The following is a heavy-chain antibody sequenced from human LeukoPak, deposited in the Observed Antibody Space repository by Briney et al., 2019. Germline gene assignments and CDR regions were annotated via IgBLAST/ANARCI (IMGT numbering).Heavy chain of an antibody. CDR3: AREKGSSSWLVDAFDI. CDR2: IDGDGRIA. Sequence: PGGSQRLSCAASGFTFSSYWMHWVRQVPGQGLVWVSHIDGDGRIAHYGDSVKGRFTISRDNAKNTVYLQMDSLRDEDTAVYYCAREKGSSSWLVDAFDIWGQGTMVTVSS. J-gene: IGHJ3*02. V-gene: IGHV3-74*01. CDR1: GFTFSSYW. D-gene: IGHD6-13*01.